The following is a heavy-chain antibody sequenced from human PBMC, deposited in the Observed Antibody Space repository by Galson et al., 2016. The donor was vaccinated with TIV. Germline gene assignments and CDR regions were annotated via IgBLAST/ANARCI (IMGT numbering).Heavy chain of an antibody. CDR3: ASVAWFPGLSLDN. J-gene: IGHJ4*02. V-gene: IGHV1-24*01. CDR1: GDSLSDLS. CDR2: FDPEQHKK. D-gene: IGHD2/OR15-2a*01. Sequence: SVKVSCKVSGDSLSDLSMHWVRQAPGKGLEWMGGFDPEQHKKIYAQKLQGRVTLTEDTSTETAFLELSSLSFEDTAVYYCASVAWFPGLSLDNWGQGTLGIVSS.